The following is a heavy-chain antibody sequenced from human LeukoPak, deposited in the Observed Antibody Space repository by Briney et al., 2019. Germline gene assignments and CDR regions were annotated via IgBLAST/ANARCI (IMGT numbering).Heavy chain of an antibody. V-gene: IGHV1-2*06. CDR1: GGTFSSYA. CDR2: INPNSGGT. J-gene: IGHJ5*02. Sequence: GASVKVSCKASGGTFSSYAISWVRQAPGQGLEWMGRINPNSGGTNYAQKFQGRVTMTRDTSISTAYMELSRLRSDDTAVYYCAREVVVVAENWFDPWGQGTLVTVSS. CDR3: AREVVVVAENWFDP. D-gene: IGHD2-15*01.